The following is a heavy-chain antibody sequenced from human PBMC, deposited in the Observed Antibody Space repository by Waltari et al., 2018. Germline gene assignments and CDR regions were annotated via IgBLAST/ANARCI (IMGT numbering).Heavy chain of an antibody. J-gene: IGHJ5*02. V-gene: IGHV3-48*01. CDR2: ISSSGDIT. CDR1: GFTFSTYN. Sequence: EVQLVESGGGLVQPGGSLRLSCAASGFTFSTYNFNWVRQAPGRGLKVVSFISSSGDITYYTDAVKGRFTISRDIAKNSLYLQMNSLRVEDTAVYYCAREGSGFDPWGQGTLVTVSS. CDR3: AREGSGFDP.